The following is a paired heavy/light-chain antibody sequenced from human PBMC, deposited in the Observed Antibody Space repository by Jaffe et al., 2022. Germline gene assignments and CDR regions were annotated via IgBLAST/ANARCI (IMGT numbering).Heavy chain of an antibody. V-gene: IGHV3-30*02. Sequence: HVQLVESGGGVVQPGGSLRLSCATSGFSVSNYGVHWVRHSPGKGLEWVSLIQSHGSKEYYGDSVKGRFIISRDIYKNTVYLQMNSLRVEDTAFYYCAKDHNGTGKAFDMWGQGTLVSVSS. D-gene: IGHD3-10*01. J-gene: IGHJ3*02. CDR1: GFSVSNYG. CDR2: IQSHGSKE. CDR3: AKDHNGTGKAFDM.
Light chain of an antibody. V-gene: IGKV4-1*01. Sequence: DFVMTQSPDSLAVSLGERATINCKSSQSLLYSSNNKNYLAWYQQKPGQPPKLLIYWASTREFGVPDRFSGSGSGTDFTLTISGLRAEDVAFYYCQQYYRYPFTFGPGTKVEVK. CDR3: QQYYRYPFT. CDR2: WAS. CDR1: QSLLYSSNNKNY. J-gene: IGKJ3*01.